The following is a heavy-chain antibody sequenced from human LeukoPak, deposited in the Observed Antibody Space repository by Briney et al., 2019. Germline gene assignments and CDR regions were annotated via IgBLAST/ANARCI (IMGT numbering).Heavy chain of an antibody. Sequence: GGSLRLSCADSGFTFGRYWMHWVRQAPGKGLVWVSHITTDGSGTSYADSVKGRFTISRDNAKNTLYLQMNSLRAEDTAVYYCAKDDGSDYDLYYFDYWGQGTLVTVSS. D-gene: IGHD3-22*01. J-gene: IGHJ4*02. V-gene: IGHV3-74*01. CDR3: AKDDGSDYDLYYFDY. CDR2: ITTDGSGT. CDR1: GFTFGRYW.